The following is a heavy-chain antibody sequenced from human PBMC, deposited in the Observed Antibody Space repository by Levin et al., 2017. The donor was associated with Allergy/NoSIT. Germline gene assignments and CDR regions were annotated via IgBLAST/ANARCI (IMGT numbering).Heavy chain of an antibody. D-gene: IGHD5-12*01. CDR2: IYPGDSDT. CDR3: ARQGGSIPSGIDY. J-gene: IGHJ4*02. V-gene: IGHV5-51*01. Sequence: PGGSLRLSCKGSGYSFTNYWIGWVRQMPGKGLEWMGIIYPGDSDTRYSLSFQGQVTISADKSISTAYLQWSSLKASDTAMYYCARQGGSIPSGIDYWGQGTLVTVSS. CDR1: GYSFTNYW.